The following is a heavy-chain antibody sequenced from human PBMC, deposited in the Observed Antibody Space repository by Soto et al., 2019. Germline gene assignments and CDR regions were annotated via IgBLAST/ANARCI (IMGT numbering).Heavy chain of an antibody. Sequence: GGSLRLSCAASGFTFSSYSMNWVRQAPGKGLEWVSSISSSSSYIYYADSVKGRFTISRDNAKNSLYLRMNSLRAEDTAVYYCARGGRGSSWFRDAFDIWGQGTMVTVSS. V-gene: IGHV3-21*01. J-gene: IGHJ3*02. CDR3: ARGGRGSSWFRDAFDI. CDR2: ISSSSSYI. D-gene: IGHD6-13*01. CDR1: GFTFSSYS.